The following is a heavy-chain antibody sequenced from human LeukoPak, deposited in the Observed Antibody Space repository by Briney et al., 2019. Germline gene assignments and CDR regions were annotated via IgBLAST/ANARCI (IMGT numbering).Heavy chain of an antibody. CDR2: ISGSGGST. V-gene: IGHV3-23*01. J-gene: IGHJ4*02. Sequence: GGSLRLSCAASGFTFSSYAMSWARQAPGKGLEWVSAISGSGGSTYYADSVKGRFTISRDNSKNTLYLQMNSLRAEDTAVYYCASYDYVWGSYRTPFDYWGQGTLVTVFS. CDR1: GFTFSSYA. CDR3: ASYDYVWGSYRTPFDY. D-gene: IGHD3-16*02.